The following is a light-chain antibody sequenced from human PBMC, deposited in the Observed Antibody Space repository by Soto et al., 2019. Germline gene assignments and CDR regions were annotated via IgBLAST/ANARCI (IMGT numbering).Light chain of an antibody. CDR2: STN. CDR3: VLYMGSGISV. CDR1: SGSVSTSYY. Sequence: QTVVPQEPSFSVSPGRTVTLTCGLSSGSVSTSYYPSWYQQTPGQAPRTLIYSTNTRSSGVPDRFSGSILGNKAALTITGAQADDESDYYCVLYMGSGISVFGGGTQLTVL. J-gene: IGLJ7*01. V-gene: IGLV8-61*01.